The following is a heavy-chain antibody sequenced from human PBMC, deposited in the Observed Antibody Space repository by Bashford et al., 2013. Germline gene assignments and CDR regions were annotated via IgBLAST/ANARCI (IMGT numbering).Heavy chain of an antibody. J-gene: IGHJ3*02. D-gene: IGHD2-15*01. V-gene: IGHV4-61*03. CDR2: ISNYGSA. Sequence: IWIRQPPGKGLEWIGSISNYGSADYNPSLKSRVTISLDTSKNHFSLKLISVTAADTAVYYCARDGLGYCRDGNCYSDYFDIWGQGTMVTVSS. CDR3: ARDGLGYCRDGNCYSDYFDI.